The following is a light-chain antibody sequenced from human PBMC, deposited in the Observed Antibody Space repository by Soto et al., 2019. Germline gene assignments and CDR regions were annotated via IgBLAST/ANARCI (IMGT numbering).Light chain of an antibody. V-gene: IGLV1-51*01. J-gene: IGLJ2*01. CDR3: GTWDSSLSADVV. CDR1: SSNIGNNY. CDR2: DNN. Sequence: QSVLTQPPSVSAAPGQKVTISCSGSSSNIGNNYVSWYQQLPGTAPKLLIYDNNKRPSGIPDRFSGSESGTSATLGITGLQTGDEADYYCGTWDSSLSADVVFGGGTKLTVL.